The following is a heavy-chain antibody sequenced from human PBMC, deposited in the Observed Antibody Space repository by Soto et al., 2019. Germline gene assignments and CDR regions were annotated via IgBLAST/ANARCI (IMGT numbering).Heavy chain of an antibody. CDR2: INPSGGST. V-gene: IGHV1-46*01. CDR1: GYTFTSYY. D-gene: IGHD3-16*01. Sequence: QVQLVQSGAEVRKPGASVKVSCEASGYTFTSYYMHWVRQAPGQGLEWMGIINPSGGSTSYAQKFQGRVTMTRDTSTSTVYMELSSLRSEDTAVYYCAGASLGYYGMDVWGQGTTVTVSS. J-gene: IGHJ6*02. CDR3: AGASLGYYGMDV.